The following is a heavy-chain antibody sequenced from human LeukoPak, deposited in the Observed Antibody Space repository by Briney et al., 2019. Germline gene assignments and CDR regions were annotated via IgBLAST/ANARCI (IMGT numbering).Heavy chain of an antibody. CDR3: ARGPGSTTFWYFDL. D-gene: IGHD1-14*01. Sequence: PSETLSLTCAVYGGSFSGYYWSWIRQPPGKGLVWIGEINHSGSTNYNPSLKSRVTISVDTSKNQFSLKLSSVTAADTAVYYCARGPGSTTFWYFDLWGRGTLVTVSS. CDR2: INHSGST. J-gene: IGHJ2*01. V-gene: IGHV4-34*01. CDR1: GGSFSGYY.